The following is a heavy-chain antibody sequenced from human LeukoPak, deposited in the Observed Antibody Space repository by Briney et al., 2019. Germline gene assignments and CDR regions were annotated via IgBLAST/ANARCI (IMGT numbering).Heavy chain of an antibody. CDR2: IFWDDDK. CDR1: GVSLRPSGGG. J-gene: IGHJ4*02. CDR3: AHRGSTTSLDF. D-gene: IGHD1-1*01. V-gene: IGHV2-5*02. Sequence: SGPPLVDPPQTPPPAPTFSGVSLRPSGGGVGWVRPPPGKAPEWLALIFWDDDKRYSPSLESRLTITKDTSKKQVVLTMTNMDPVDTATYYCAHRGSTTSLDFWGQGTLVTVSS.